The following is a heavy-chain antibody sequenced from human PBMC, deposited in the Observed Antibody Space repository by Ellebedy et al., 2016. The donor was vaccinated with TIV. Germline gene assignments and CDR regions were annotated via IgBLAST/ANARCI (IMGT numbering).Heavy chain of an antibody. D-gene: IGHD2-21*01. J-gene: IGHJ6*03. CDR3: VRLGEPFYPFHFMDV. V-gene: IGHV3-20*03. CDR2: INWDETI. Sequence: GGSLRLSXAISGLSFDDHGMSWVRQGPGMELEWVAGINWDETIRYADSVGGRFIISRDKAKNSLSLQMNSLRVEDTALYYCVRLGEPFYPFHFMDVWGKGTTVTVS. CDR1: GLSFDDHG.